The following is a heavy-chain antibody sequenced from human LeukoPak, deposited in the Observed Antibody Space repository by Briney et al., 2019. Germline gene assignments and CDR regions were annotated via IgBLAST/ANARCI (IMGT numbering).Heavy chain of an antibody. CDR2: ISYDGSNK. CDR1: GFTFSSYG. J-gene: IGHJ4*02. CDR3: AKDTSLGYCSGGSCYSGYFDY. D-gene: IGHD2-15*01. V-gene: IGHV3-30*18. Sequence: PGGSLRLSCAASGFTFSSYGMHWVRQAPGKGLEWVAVISYDGSNKYYADSVKGRFTISRDNSKNTLYLQMNSLRAEDTAVYYCAKDTSLGYCSGGSCYSGYFDYWGQGTLVTVSS.